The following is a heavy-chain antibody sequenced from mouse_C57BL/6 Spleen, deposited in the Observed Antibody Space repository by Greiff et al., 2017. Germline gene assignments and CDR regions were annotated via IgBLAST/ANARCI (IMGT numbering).Heavy chain of an antibody. V-gene: IGHV1-42*01. J-gene: IGHJ2*01. CDR1: GYSFTGYY. D-gene: IGHD1-1*01. Sequence: EVQLQQSGPELVKPGASVKISCKASGYSFTGYYMNWVKQSPEKSLECIGEINPSTGGTTYNQKFKAKATLTVDKSSSTAYMQLKSLTSEDSAVYYCASYYGSPYYFDYWGQGTTLTVSS. CDR2: INPSTGGT. CDR3: ASYYGSPYYFDY.